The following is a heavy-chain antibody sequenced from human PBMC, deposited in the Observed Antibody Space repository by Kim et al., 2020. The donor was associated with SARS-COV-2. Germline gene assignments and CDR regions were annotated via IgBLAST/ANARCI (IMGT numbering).Heavy chain of an antibody. CDR1: GGTFSSYA. V-gene: IGHV1-69*04. D-gene: IGHD5-12*01. CDR2: IIPILGIA. J-gene: IGHJ4*02. CDR3: ARGLEWLQNDY. Sequence: SVKVSCKASGGTFSSYAISWVRQAPGQGLEWMGRIIPILGIANYAQKFQGRVTITADKSTSTAYMELSSLRSEDTAVYYCARGLEWLQNDYWGQGTLVTVSS.